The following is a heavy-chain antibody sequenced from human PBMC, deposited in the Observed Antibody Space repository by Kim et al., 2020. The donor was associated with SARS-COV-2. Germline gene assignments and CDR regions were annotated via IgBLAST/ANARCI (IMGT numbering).Heavy chain of an antibody. D-gene: IGHD3-3*02. CDR3: TSIFGY. J-gene: IGHJ4*02. Sequence: DGGSRYFAGSVKGRFTTSRDNANNMVFLQMNSLRVDDTAIYYCTSIFGYWGQGALVTVSS. V-gene: IGHV3-74*01. CDR2: DGGSR.